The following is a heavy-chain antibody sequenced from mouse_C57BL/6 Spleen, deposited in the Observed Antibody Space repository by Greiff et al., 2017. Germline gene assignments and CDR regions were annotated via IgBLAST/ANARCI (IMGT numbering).Heavy chain of an antibody. CDR3: ARSSGESMDY. V-gene: IGHV1-50*01. CDR1: GYTFTSYW. CDR2: IDPSDSYT. J-gene: IGHJ4*01. D-gene: IGHD3-2*02. Sequence: QVQLQQPGAELVKPGASVKLSCKASGYTFTSYWMQWVKQRPGQGLEWIGEIDPSDSYTNYNQKFKGKATLTVDTSSSTAYMQLSSLTSEDSAVYYCARSSGESMDYWVQGTSVTVSS.